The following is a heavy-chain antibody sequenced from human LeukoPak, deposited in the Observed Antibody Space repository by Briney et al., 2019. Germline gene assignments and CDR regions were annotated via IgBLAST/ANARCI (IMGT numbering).Heavy chain of an antibody. J-gene: IGHJ4*02. CDR2: MDQDGNEI. CDR3: ATSDFAAHFDY. D-gene: IGHD2/OR15-2a*01. CDR1: GFRFSAYW. V-gene: IGHV3-7*05. Sequence: GGSLRLSCAAPGFRFSAYWLSWVRHPPGKRLEWVANMDQDGNEIYYVDSVKGRFTISRDNSKNSLYLQMNSLGTEDTALYYCATSDFAAHFDYWGQGTLVTVSS.